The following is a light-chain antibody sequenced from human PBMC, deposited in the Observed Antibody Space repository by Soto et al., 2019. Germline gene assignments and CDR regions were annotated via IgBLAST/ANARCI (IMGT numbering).Light chain of an antibody. CDR3: QQYATSPET. CDR1: QSISSTH. V-gene: IGKV3-20*01. Sequence: EIVLTQSPDTLSLSPGERATLSCRASQSISSTHLVWYQQKPGQAPSLLIFGASSRATGIPDRFSGSGSGTDFTLTISGLEPEDFAVYYCQQYATSPETFGQGTKVAIK. J-gene: IGKJ1*01. CDR2: GAS.